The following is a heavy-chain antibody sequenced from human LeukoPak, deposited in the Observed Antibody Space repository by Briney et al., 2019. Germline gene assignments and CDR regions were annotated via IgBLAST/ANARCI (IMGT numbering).Heavy chain of an antibody. Sequence: PSETLSLTCAVYGGSFSGYYWSWIRQPPGKGLEWIGEINHSGSTNYNPSLKSRVTISVDTSKNQFSLKLSSVTAADTAVYYCARAGIAAAGSNFQHWGQGTLVTVSS. V-gene: IGHV4-34*01. CDR1: GGSFSGYY. CDR2: INHSGST. J-gene: IGHJ1*01. CDR3: ARAGIAAAGSNFQH. D-gene: IGHD6-13*01.